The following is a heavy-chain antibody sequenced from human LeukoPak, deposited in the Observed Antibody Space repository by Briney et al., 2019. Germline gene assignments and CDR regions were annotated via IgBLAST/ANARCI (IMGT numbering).Heavy chain of an antibody. J-gene: IGHJ4*02. V-gene: IGHV4-39*07. D-gene: IGHD2-15*01. CDR3: ARLLYDYFSGSYYYFDY. CDR2: VYYSGYT. CDR1: GDSISTSTAYH. Sequence: SETLSLTCTVSGDSISTSTAYHWGWIRQPPGKGLEWIGSVYYSGYTYYNPSLKSRVTISVDTSKNQFSLKVNSVTAADAAVYYCARLLYDYFSGSYYYFDYWGRGTLVTVSS.